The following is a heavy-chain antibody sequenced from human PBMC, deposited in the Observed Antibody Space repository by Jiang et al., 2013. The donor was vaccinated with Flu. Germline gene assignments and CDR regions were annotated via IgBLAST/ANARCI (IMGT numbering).Heavy chain of an antibody. CDR3: ARTPRRGLYDSSGYWWSEEYYFDY. CDR2: TYYRSKWYN. V-gene: IGHV6-1*01. J-gene: IGHJ4*02. Sequence: QTLSLTCAISGDSASSNSAAWNWIRQSPSRGLEWLGRTYYRSKWYNDYAVSVKSRITINPDTSKNQFSLQLNSVTPEDTAVYYCARTPRRGLYDSSGYWWSEEYYFDYWGQGTLVTVSS. D-gene: IGHD3-22*01. CDR1: GDSASSNSAA.